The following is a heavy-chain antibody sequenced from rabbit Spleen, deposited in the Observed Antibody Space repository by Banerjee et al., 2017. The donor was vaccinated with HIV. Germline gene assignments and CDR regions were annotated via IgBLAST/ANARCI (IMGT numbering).Heavy chain of an antibody. CDR3: ARDAGTGDYIDVYFDL. CDR2: IYTGNDKS. Sequence: QEQLVESGGGLVKPGASLTLTCTASGFSFSSSYDMCWVRQAPGKGLEWIGCIYTGNDKSYYASWAKGRFTISKSSSTTVTLQMTSLTAADTATYFCARDAGTGDYIDVYFDLWGPGTLVTV. V-gene: IGHV1S45*01. J-gene: IGHJ4*01. CDR1: GFSFSSSYD. D-gene: IGHD8-1*01.